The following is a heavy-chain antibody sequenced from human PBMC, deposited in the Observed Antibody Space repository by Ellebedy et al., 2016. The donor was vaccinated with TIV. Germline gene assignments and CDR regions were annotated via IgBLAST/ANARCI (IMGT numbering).Heavy chain of an antibody. CDR3: ARHYPTKLYGDYGFDP. CDR1: GGSISSSSYY. J-gene: IGHJ5*02. V-gene: IGHV4-39*01. Sequence: SETLSLTCTVSGGSISSSSYYWGWIRQPPGKGLEWIGSIYYSGNTYYNPSLKSRVTISVDTSKNQFSLKLSSVTAADTAVYYCARHYPTKLYGDYGFDPWGQGTLVTVSS. D-gene: IGHD4-17*01. CDR2: IYYSGNT.